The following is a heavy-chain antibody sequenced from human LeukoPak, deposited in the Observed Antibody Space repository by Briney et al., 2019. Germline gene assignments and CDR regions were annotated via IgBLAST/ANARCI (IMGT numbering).Heavy chain of an antibody. D-gene: IGHD3-22*01. CDR3: AKDKGYDSSGVDY. V-gene: IGHV3-30*02. Sequence: GGSLRLSCAASGFTFSSYGMHWVRQAPGKGLEWVAFIRYDGSNKYYADSVKGRFTISRDNSKNTLYLQMNSLRAEDTAVYYRAKDKGYDSSGVDYWGQGTLVTVSS. CDR2: IRYDGSNK. CDR1: GFTFSSYG. J-gene: IGHJ4*02.